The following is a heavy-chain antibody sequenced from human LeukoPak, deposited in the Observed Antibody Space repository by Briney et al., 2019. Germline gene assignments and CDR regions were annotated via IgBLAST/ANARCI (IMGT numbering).Heavy chain of an antibody. D-gene: IGHD3-10*01. CDR3: ARYGSGRNYIDPFDF. J-gene: IGHJ4*02. V-gene: IGHV3-48*01. CDR2: FSGGSDII. Sequence: GGSLRLSCSASGFSFSRHAMKWVRQAPGKGLEWISHFSGGSDIIEYADSVRGRFTISRDNGRGSLYLQMNSLRVEDTAVYYCARYGSGRNYIDPFDFWGQGTLVAVSS. CDR1: GFSFSRHA.